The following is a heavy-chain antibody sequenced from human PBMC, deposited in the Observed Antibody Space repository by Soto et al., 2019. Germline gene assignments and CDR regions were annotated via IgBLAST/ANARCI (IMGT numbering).Heavy chain of an antibody. CDR1: GYTFTSYG. Sequence: ASVKVSCKASGYTFTSYGISWVRQAPGQGLEWMGWISAYNGNTNYAQKLQGRVTMTTDTSTGTAYMELRSLRSDDTAVYYCARKLVGGTGTTWWFDPWGQGTLVTVSS. J-gene: IGHJ5*02. CDR2: ISAYNGNT. D-gene: IGHD1-1*01. CDR3: ARKLVGGTGTTWWFDP. V-gene: IGHV1-18*01.